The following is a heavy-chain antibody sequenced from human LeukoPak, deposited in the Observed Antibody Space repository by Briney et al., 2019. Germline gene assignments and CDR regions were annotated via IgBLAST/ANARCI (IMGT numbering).Heavy chain of an antibody. D-gene: IGHD4-17*01. CDR1: ADSFSSHY. Sequence: SETLSLTCAVSADSFSSHYWTWIRQAPGKGLEWIGYNSYIGSTNYNPSLKSRVTISIDTSKNQFSLKLSSVTAADTAVYYCARDLVTVTKGFDIWGQGTMVSVSS. J-gene: IGHJ3*02. CDR3: ARDLVTVTKGFDI. CDR2: NSYIGST. V-gene: IGHV4-59*11.